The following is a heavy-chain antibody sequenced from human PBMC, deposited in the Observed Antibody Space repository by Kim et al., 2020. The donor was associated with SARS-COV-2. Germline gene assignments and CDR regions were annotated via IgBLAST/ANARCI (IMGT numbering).Heavy chain of an antibody. CDR1: GFTFNYYG. D-gene: IGHD3-10*01. Sequence: GESLRLSCAASGFTFNYYGMHWVRQAPGKGLVWVSRINSDESSTTYADSVKGRFTISRDNAKNTLFLQMNSLRVEDTAVYYCARMGRGEGAYWGQGNLVT. V-gene: IGHV3-74*01. CDR2: INSDESST. J-gene: IGHJ4*02. CDR3: ARMGRGEGAY.